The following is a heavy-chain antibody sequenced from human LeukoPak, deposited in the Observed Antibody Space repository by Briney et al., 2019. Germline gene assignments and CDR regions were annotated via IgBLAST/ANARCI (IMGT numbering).Heavy chain of an antibody. Sequence: GGSLRLSCAASGFTFSSYSMNWVRQAPGKGLEWVSYISSSSSTIYYADSVMGRFTISRDNARNSLYLQMNSLRAEDTAVYYCARGGYDFWSGYRPFDYWGQGTLVTVSS. V-gene: IGHV3-48*01. CDR2: ISSSSSTI. D-gene: IGHD3-3*01. J-gene: IGHJ4*02. CDR1: GFTFSSYS. CDR3: ARGGYDFWSGYRPFDY.